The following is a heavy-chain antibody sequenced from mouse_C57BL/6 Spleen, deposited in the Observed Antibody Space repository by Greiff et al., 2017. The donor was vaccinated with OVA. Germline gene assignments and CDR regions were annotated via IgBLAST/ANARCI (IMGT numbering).Heavy chain of an antibody. Sequence: VQRVESGPGLVAPSQSLSITCTVSGFSLTSYAISWVRQPPGKGLEWLGVIWTGGGTNYNSALKSRLSISKDNSKSQVFLKMNSLQTDDTARYYCARERDYGSSYWYFDVWGTGTTVTVSS. J-gene: IGHJ1*03. CDR1: GFSLTSYA. D-gene: IGHD1-1*01. CDR2: IWTGGGT. CDR3: ARERDYGSSYWYFDV. V-gene: IGHV2-9-1*01.